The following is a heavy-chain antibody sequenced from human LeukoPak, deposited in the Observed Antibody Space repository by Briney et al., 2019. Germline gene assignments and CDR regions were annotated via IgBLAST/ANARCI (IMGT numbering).Heavy chain of an antibody. D-gene: IGHD3-10*01. CDR1: GFTFSSYW. J-gene: IGHJ4*02. CDR2: IKKDGSEK. V-gene: IGHV3-7*01. Sequence: GGSLRLSCAASGFTFSSYWMDWVRQAAGKGLEWVAAIKKDGSEKKYVDSVKGRFIISRDNARNSLYLEMNSLRVEDTAVYYCARVVYYYGLGTGYWGQGTLVTVSS. CDR3: ARVVYYYGLGTGY.